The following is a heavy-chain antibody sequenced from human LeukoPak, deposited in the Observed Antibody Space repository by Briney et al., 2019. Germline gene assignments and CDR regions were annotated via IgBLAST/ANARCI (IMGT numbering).Heavy chain of an antibody. D-gene: IGHD6-19*01. V-gene: IGHV4-59*01. J-gene: IGHJ2*01. Sequence: KPSETLSLTCTVSGGSISSYYWSWIRQPPGKGLEWIGYIYYSGSTNYNPSFKSRVTISVDTSKNQFSLKLSSVTAADTAVYYCARVGSGWGRYFDLWGRGTLVTVSS. CDR1: GGSISSYY. CDR3: ARVGSGWGRYFDL. CDR2: IYYSGST.